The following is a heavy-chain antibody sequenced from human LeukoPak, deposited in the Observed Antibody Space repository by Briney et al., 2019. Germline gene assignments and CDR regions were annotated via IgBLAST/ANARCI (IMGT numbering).Heavy chain of an antibody. D-gene: IGHD4-17*01. Sequence: GGSLRLSCAASGFTFSTFAMSWDRQAPGKGLEWVSAISASDTSTYYADSVKGRFTISRDNSKNTLYLQMNSLRAEDTAVYYCARDPNGDYIGAFDMWGPGTMVTVSS. CDR3: ARDPNGDYIGAFDM. V-gene: IGHV3-23*01. CDR2: ISASDTST. CDR1: GFTFSTFA. J-gene: IGHJ3*02.